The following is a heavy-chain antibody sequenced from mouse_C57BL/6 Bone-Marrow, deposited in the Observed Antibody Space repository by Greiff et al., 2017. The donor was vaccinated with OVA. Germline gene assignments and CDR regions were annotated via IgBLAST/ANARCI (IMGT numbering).Heavy chain of an antibody. V-gene: IGHV1-81*01. CDR2: IYPRSGNT. J-gene: IGHJ2*01. Sequence: QVQLQQSGAELARPGASVKLSCKASGYTFTSYGISWVKQRTGQGLEWIGEIYPRSGNTYYNEKFKGKATLTADKSSSTAYMELRSLTSEDSAVYFCARRVITTVVDYCDYWGQGTTLTVSS. CDR1: GYTFTSYG. CDR3: ARRVITTVVDYCDY. D-gene: IGHD1-1*01.